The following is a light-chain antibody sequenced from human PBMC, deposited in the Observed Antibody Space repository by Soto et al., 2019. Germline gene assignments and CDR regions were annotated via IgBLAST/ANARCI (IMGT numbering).Light chain of an antibody. Sequence: IGLTQSPATLSLSRGKRATLSCRASQNISNYLIWYQQKPGQAPRLLIYDASNRATGIPARFSGSGSATDFTLTISSLEAEDFAVYYCQQYDSSRLWMFGQGTKVDIK. J-gene: IGKJ1*01. CDR2: DAS. CDR3: QQYDSSRLWM. V-gene: IGKV3-11*01. CDR1: QNISNY.